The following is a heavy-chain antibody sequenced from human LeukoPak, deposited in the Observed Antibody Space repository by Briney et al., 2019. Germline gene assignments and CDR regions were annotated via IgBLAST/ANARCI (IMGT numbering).Heavy chain of an antibody. CDR1: GFTFSSYW. J-gene: IGHJ4*02. V-gene: IGHV3-7*04. CDR2: IKEDGSAK. D-gene: IGHD5-12*01. CDR3: ARDSPGYGAYDLG. Sequence: GGSLRLSCAASGFTFSSYWMVWVRQAPGKGLEWVDNIKEDGSAKYSVDSVKGRFTISRDNAKNTLYLQMNSLRAEDTAVYYCARDSPGYGAYDLGWGQGTLVTVSS.